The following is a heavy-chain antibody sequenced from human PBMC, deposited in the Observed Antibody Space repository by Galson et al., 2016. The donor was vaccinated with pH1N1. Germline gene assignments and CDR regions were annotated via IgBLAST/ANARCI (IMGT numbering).Heavy chain of an antibody. CDR3: ARDRSVLRYFDWLPNWFDP. V-gene: IGHV4-61*02. Sequence: QVQLQESGPGLVKPSETLSLTCTVSGASISSGGYHWSWIRRSAGKGLEWIGHVSSSGRTNYSPSPKSRVTISIDTSKNQFSLKLDSVTAAETAIYYCARDRSVLRYFDWLPNWFDPWGQGALVTVSS. J-gene: IGHJ5*02. CDR2: VSSSGRT. D-gene: IGHD3-9*01. CDR1: GASISSGGYH.